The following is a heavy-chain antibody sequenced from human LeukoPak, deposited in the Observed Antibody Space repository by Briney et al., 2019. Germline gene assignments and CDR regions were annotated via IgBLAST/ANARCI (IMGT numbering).Heavy chain of an antibody. CDR3: ARDGHGDGFLTGYSYFGMDV. CDR1: GFSLSSYS. D-gene: IGHD3-9*01. CDR2: IAISSNFI. V-gene: IGHV3-21*01. J-gene: IGHJ6*02. Sequence: GGSLRLSCAASGFSLSSYSMNWVRQAPGKGLEWVSSIAISSNFIYYADSVKGRFTISRDNAKSSLFLQMNSLRAEDTAVYFCARDGHGDGFLTGYSYFGMDVWGQGTTVTVSS.